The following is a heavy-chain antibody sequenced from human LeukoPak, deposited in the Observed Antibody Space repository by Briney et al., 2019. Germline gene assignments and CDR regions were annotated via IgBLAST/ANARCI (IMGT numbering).Heavy chain of an antibody. CDR2: ISSSGSTI. Sequence: PGGSLRLSCAASGFTFSSYEMNWVRQAPGEGLEWVSYISSSGSTIYYADSVKGRFTISRDNAKNSLYLQMNSLRAEDTAVYYCARELRGYSDQYYYYGLDVWGQGTTVTVSS. J-gene: IGHJ6*02. CDR1: GFTFSSYE. CDR3: ARELRGYSDQYYYYGLDV. V-gene: IGHV3-48*03. D-gene: IGHD5-18*01.